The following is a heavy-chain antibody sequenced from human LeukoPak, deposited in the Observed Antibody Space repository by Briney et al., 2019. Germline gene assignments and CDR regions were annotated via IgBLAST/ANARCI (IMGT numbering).Heavy chain of an antibody. CDR3: ARDRQLSFGQLLEFYFDY. Sequence: GASVKVSCKASGYNFTTYGTHWVRQAPGQRLEWMGWINAGNGNTKYSQTFQGRVTIGSDTSATTAYMEVSSLRSEDTAIYYCARDRQLSFGQLLEFYFDYWGQGTLVFVSS. D-gene: IGHD3-10*01. CDR1: GYNFTTYG. J-gene: IGHJ4*02. CDR2: INAGNGNT. V-gene: IGHV1-3*01.